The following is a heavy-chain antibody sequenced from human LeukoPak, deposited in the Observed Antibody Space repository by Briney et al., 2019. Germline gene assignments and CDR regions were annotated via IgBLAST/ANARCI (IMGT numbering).Heavy chain of an antibody. CDR1: GFTVSSNY. V-gene: IGHV3-53*01. D-gene: IGHD1-26*01. J-gene: IGHJ4*02. CDR3: ARDVYTGRYYLDY. CDR2: TYSSGST. Sequence: GGSLRLSCAASGFTVSSNYMSWVRQAPGKGLEWVSVTYSSGSTYYADSVKGRFTISRDNSKNTLDLQMNSLRAEDTAVYYCARDVYTGRYYLDYWGQETLVTVSS.